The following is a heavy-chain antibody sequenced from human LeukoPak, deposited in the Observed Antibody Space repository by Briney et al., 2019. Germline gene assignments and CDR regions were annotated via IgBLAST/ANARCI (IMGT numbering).Heavy chain of an antibody. CDR3: ARHLDYYGSGTYEY. J-gene: IGHJ4*02. Sequence: SETLSLTCTVSGGSISSSSNYWGWIRQPPGKGLEWIGSIYYSGSSYYNPSLKSRVTISVDTSKNQFSLKLSSVTAADTAVYYCARHLDYYGSGTYEYWGQGTLVTVSS. V-gene: IGHV4-39*01. D-gene: IGHD3-10*01. CDR2: IYYSGSS. CDR1: GGSISSSSNY.